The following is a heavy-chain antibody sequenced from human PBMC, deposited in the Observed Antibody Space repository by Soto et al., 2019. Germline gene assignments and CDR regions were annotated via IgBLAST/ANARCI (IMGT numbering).Heavy chain of an antibody. CDR2: IYYSGST. Sequence: QLQLQESGPGLVKPSETLSLTCTVSGGSISSSSYYWGWIRQPPGKGLEWIGSIYYSGSTYYNPSLKSRVTISVDTSKNQFSLKLSSVTAADTAVYYCATRGNYWDYYYGMDVWGQGTTVTVSS. CDR1: GGSISSSSYY. V-gene: IGHV4-39*01. CDR3: ATRGNYWDYYYGMDV. D-gene: IGHD4-4*01. J-gene: IGHJ6*02.